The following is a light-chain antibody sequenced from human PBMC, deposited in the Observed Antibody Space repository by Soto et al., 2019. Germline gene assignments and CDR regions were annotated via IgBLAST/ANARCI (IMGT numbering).Light chain of an antibody. J-gene: IGKJ4*01. CDR3: QQYNNWPPLT. V-gene: IGKV3-15*01. Sequence: EIVMTQSPATLSVSPGERATLSCRASQSVSSNLAWYQQKPGQAPRLLIYDASTRATGIPARFSGGGSGTDFTLTISSLQSEDFAVYYCQQYNNWPPLTFGGGTKVEIK. CDR2: DAS. CDR1: QSVSSN.